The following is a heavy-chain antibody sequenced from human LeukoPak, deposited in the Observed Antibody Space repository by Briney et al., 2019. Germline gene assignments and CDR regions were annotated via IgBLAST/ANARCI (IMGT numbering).Heavy chain of an antibody. V-gene: IGHV3-23*01. Sequence: GGSLGLSCAASGFTFSSYGMSWVRQAPGKGLEWVSSISGSGGSTYYADSVKGRFTISRDNSKNTLYLQMNSLRAEDTAVYYCAKVFSSDVATFDYWGQGTLVTVSS. CDR3: AKVFSSDVATFDY. CDR2: ISGSGGST. J-gene: IGHJ4*02. D-gene: IGHD6-6*01. CDR1: GFTFSSYG.